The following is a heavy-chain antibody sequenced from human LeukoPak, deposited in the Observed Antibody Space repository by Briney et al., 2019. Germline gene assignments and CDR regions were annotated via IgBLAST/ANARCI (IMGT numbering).Heavy chain of an antibody. Sequence: GGSLRLSCPAYGFTLSSYGMHWVRQAPGKGLEWVAVISYDGSNKYYADSVKGRFTISRDNSKNTLYLQMNSLRAEDTAVYYCAREGGYDSSGYYLWGQGTLVTVSS. J-gene: IGHJ5*02. CDR1: GFTLSSYG. CDR2: ISYDGSNK. D-gene: IGHD3-22*01. V-gene: IGHV3-30*19. CDR3: AREGGYDSSGYYL.